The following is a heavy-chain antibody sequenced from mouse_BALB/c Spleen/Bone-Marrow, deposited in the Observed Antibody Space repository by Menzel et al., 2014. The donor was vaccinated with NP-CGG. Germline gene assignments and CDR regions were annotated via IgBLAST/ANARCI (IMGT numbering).Heavy chain of an antibody. CDR2: IHYSGST. Sequence: VQLQQPGPDLVKPSQSLSLTCTVTGYSITSGYSWHWIWQFPGNKLEWMGYIHYSGSTNYNPSLKSRISITRDTSKNQFFLQLNSVTTEDTATYYCASSTTVVADGYFDVWGAGTTVTVSS. V-gene: IGHV3-1*02. CDR3: ASSTTVVADGYFDV. CDR1: GYSITSGYS. D-gene: IGHD1-1*01. J-gene: IGHJ1*01.